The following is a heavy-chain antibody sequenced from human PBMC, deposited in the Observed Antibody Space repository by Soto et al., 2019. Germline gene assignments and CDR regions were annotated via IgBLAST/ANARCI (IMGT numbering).Heavy chain of an antibody. CDR1: GYSISSGYY. V-gene: IGHV4-38-2*02. J-gene: IGHJ6*02. CDR2: IYHSGST. Sequence: PSETLSLTCAVSGYSISSGYYWGWIRQPPGKGLEWIGSIYHSGSTYYNPSLKSRVTISVDTSKNQFSLKLSSVTAADTAVYYCARDRITMVRGVNRSYYYGMDVWGQGTTVT. D-gene: IGHD3-10*01. CDR3: ARDRITMVRGVNRSYYYGMDV.